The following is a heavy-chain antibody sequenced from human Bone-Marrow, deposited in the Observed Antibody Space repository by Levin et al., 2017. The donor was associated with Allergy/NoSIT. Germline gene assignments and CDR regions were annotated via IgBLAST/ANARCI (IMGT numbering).Heavy chain of an antibody. CDR2: FDPEDGET. D-gene: IGHD6-6*01. J-gene: IGHJ4*02. Sequence: KISCKVSGYTLTELSMHWVRQAPGKGLEWMGGFDPEDGETLSSPTFPFRVTMTEDTSTDTAYMELSSLRSEDTAVYYCATAAPEYVFDYWGQGTLVTVSS. V-gene: IGHV1-24*01. CDR3: ATAAPEYVFDY. CDR1: GYTLTELS.